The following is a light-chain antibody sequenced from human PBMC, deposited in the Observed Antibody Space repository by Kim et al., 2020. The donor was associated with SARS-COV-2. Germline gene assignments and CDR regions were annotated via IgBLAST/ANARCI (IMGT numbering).Light chain of an antibody. CDR1: QIISTW. V-gene: IGKV1-5*01. CDR2: DAS. CDR3: QQYNSYST. J-gene: IGKJ1*01. Sequence: DIQITQSPSTLSASVGDRVTITCRASQIISTWLAWYQQKPGKAPKLLIYDASSLQSGVPSRFSGSGSGTEFTLTINSLQPDDFATYYCQQYNSYSTFGQGTKVDIK.